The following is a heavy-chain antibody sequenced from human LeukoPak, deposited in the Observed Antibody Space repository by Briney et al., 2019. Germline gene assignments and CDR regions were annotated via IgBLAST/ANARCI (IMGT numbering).Heavy chain of an antibody. CDR2: ITSSSIHI. CDR3: AELGITMIGGV. Sequence: GGSLRLSCAAPGFTFSSYAMSWVRQAPGKGLEWVSSITSSSIHIFYADSVRGRFTISRDNAKNSLYLQMNSLRAEDTAVYYCAELGITMIGGVWGKGTTVTISS. V-gene: IGHV3-21*01. D-gene: IGHD3-10*02. CDR1: GFTFSSYA. J-gene: IGHJ6*04.